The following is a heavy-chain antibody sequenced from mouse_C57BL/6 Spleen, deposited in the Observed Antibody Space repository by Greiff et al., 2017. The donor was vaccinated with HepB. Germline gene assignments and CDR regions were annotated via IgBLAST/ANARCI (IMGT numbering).Heavy chain of an antibody. D-gene: IGHD1-1*01. Sequence: QVQLKQSGAELARPGASVKLSCKASGYTFTSYGISWVKQRTGQGLEWIGEIYPRSGNTYYNEKFKGKATLTADKSSSTAYMELRSLTSEDSAVYFCAREGGSSSWYFDVWGTGTTVTVSS. J-gene: IGHJ1*03. V-gene: IGHV1-81*01. CDR3: AREGGSSSWYFDV. CDR1: GYTFTSYG. CDR2: IYPRSGNT.